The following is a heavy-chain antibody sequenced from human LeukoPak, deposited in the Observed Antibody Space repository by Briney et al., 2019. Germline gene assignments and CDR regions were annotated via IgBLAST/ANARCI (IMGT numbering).Heavy chain of an antibody. CDR3: ARVTREAARYWYFDL. Sequence: SETLSLTCTVSGGSISGYYWNWIRQPPGKGLEWIGYIYYSGNTNYNPSLKSRVTISLDTSKNQFSLKLSSVTAADTAVYFCARVTREAARYWYFDLWGRGTLVTVSS. V-gene: IGHV4-59*01. CDR2: IYYSGNT. CDR1: GGSISGYY. J-gene: IGHJ2*01. D-gene: IGHD6-6*01.